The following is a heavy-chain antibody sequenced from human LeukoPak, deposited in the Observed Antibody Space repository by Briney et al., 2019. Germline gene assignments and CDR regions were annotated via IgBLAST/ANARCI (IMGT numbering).Heavy chain of an antibody. V-gene: IGHV4-34*01. D-gene: IGHD3-10*01. Sequence: SETLSLTCVVYGGSFSDYCWNWIRQPPGKGLEWIGEINHSGSTNYSPSLKSRVTISVDTSKNQFSLKMSSVTAADTAIYYCARGRGLARLNWFDPWGQGTLVTVSS. CDR3: ARGRGLARLNWFDP. CDR2: INHSGST. J-gene: IGHJ5*02. CDR1: GGSFSDYC.